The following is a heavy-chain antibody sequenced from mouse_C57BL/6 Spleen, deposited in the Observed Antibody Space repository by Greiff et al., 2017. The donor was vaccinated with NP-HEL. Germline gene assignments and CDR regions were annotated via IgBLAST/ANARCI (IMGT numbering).Heavy chain of an antibody. CDR2: ISSGGDYI. D-gene: IGHD2-10*02. Sequence: EVKLVESGEGLVKPGGSLKLSCAASGFTFSSYAMSWVRQTPEKRLEWVAYISSGGDYIYYADTVKGRFTISRDNARNTLYLQMSSLKSEDKAMYYCTRGGYGNYSIYYAMDYWGQGTSVTVSS. CDR3: TRGGYGNYSIYYAMDY. J-gene: IGHJ4*01. V-gene: IGHV5-9-1*02. CDR1: GFTFSSYA.